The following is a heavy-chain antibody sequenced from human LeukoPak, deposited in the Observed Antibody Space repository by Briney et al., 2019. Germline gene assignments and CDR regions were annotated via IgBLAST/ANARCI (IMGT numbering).Heavy chain of an antibody. V-gene: IGHV3-74*01. CDR3: ASVYSGYDDY. CDR1: GFTFSSYW. Sequence: PDGSLSVSRAASGFTFSSYWMHWVRQAPGKGLVWVSRIDSDGSGTNYADSVKGRFTISRDNAKNTLYLQMNSLRAEDTAVYYCASVYSGYDDYWGHGNLDSVSS. CDR2: IDSDGSGT. D-gene: IGHD1-26*01. J-gene: IGHJ4*03.